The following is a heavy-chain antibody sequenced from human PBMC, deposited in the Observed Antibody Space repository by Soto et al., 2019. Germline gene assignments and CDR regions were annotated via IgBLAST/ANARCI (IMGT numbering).Heavy chain of an antibody. V-gene: IGHV3-30*18. Sequence: PGGSLRLSCAASGFTFSSYGMHWVRQAPGKGLEWVAVISYDGSNKYYADSVKGRFTISRDNSKNTLCLQMNSLRAEDTAVYYCAKDHTAAPWFGELFSYYFDYWGQGTLVTVSS. D-gene: IGHD3-10*01. J-gene: IGHJ4*02. CDR3: AKDHTAAPWFGELFSYYFDY. CDR2: ISYDGSNK. CDR1: GFTFSSYG.